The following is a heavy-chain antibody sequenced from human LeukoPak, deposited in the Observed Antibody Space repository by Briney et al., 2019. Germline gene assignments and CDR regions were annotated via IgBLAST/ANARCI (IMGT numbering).Heavy chain of an antibody. CDR1: GFTFSSYS. Sequence: GGSLRLSCAASGFTFSSYSMNWVRQAPGKGLEWVSSISSSSSYIYYADSVKGRFTISRDNAKNSLYLQMNSLRAEDTAVYYCATGYSSGWYYFDYWGQGTLVTVSS. CDR3: ATGYSSGWYYFDY. D-gene: IGHD6-19*01. CDR2: ISSSSSYI. J-gene: IGHJ4*02. V-gene: IGHV3-21*01.